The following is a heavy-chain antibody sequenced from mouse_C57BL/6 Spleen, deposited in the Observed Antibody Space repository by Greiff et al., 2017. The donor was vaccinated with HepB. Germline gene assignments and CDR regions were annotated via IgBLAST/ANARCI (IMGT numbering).Heavy chain of an antibody. Sequence: QVQLQQPGTELVKPGASVKLSCKASGYTFTSYWMHWVKQRPGQGLEWIGNINPSNGGTNYNEKFKSKATLTVDKSSSTAYMQLSSLTSEDSAVYYCARSRIYDYDGGKYFDYWGQGTTLTVSS. D-gene: IGHD2-4*01. V-gene: IGHV1-53*01. CDR1: GYTFTSYW. CDR2: INPSNGGT. J-gene: IGHJ2*01. CDR3: ARSRIYDYDGGKYFDY.